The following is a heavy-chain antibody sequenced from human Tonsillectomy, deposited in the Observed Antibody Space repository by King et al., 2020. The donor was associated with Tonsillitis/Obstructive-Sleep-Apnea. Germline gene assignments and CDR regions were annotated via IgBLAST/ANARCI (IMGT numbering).Heavy chain of an antibody. CDR3: ARALTRYYYYYMDV. V-gene: IGHV1-2*04. Sequence: VQLVESGAEVKKPGASVKVSCKASGYTFTGYYMHWVRQAPGQGLEWMGWINPNSGGTNYAQKFQGWVTMPRDTSISTAYMEPSRLRSDDTAVYYCARALTRYYYYYMDVWGKGTTVTVSS. CDR2: INPNSGGT. CDR1: GYTFTGYY. J-gene: IGHJ6*03. D-gene: IGHD4-11*01.